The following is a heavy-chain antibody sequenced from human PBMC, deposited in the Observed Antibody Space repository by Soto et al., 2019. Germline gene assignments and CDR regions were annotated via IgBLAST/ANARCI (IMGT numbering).Heavy chain of an antibody. J-gene: IGHJ4*02. V-gene: IGHV4-59*01. Sequence: SETLSLTCTGSCGSISSYYWSWIRQPPGKGLEWIGYIYYSGSTNYNPSLKSRVTISVDTSKNQFSLKLSSVTAADTAVYYCARDHYGSASYGYFDYWGQGTLVTVSS. CDR3: ARDHYGSASYGYFDY. CDR2: IYYSGST. CDR1: CGSISSYY. D-gene: IGHD3-10*01.